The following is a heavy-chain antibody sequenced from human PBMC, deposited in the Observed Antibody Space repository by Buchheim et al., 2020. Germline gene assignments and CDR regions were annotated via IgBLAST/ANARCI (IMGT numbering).Heavy chain of an antibody. D-gene: IGHD3-22*01. V-gene: IGHV3-7*01. CDR3: AREALVYESSGYYVDY. Sequence: EVQLVESGGGLVQPRGSLRLSCAASGFPFSTYCMSWVRQAPGKGLEWVANIWQDGSEKYYVDSVKGRFTISRDNAKNSLYLQMNSLRAEDTAVYYCAREALVYESSGYYVDYWGQGTL. CDR2: IWQDGSEK. CDR1: GFPFSTYC. J-gene: IGHJ4*02.